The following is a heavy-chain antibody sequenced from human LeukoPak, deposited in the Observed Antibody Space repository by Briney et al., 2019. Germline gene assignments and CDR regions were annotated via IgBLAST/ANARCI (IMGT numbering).Heavy chain of an antibody. D-gene: IGHD6-6*01. V-gene: IGHV4-59*01. CDR3: ARIAARYFVDY. J-gene: IGHJ4*02. CDR1: GGCISSCY. CDR2: MYYSGST. Sequence: SETLSLTCTVSGGCISSCYWSWIRQPPGKGLEWIGYMYYSGSTNYNPSLKSRVTISGDTSKNQFSLKLSSVTAADTAVYYCARIAARYFVDYWGQGTLVTVSS.